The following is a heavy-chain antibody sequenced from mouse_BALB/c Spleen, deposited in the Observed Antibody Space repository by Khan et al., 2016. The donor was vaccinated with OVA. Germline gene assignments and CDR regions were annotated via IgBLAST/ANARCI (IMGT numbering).Heavy chain of an antibody. Sequence: EVELVESGGDIVKPGGSLKLSCAASGFTFSTYGMSWVRQTPDKSLEWVATVSTGGHYTYYTDTVKGRFTISRDNAKNTLYLQMSSLRSEDTAMFYCARLAYYYDSEGCAYWGQGTLVTVSA. CDR1: GFTFSTYG. D-gene: IGHD1-1*01. J-gene: IGHJ3*01. V-gene: IGHV5-6*01. CDR2: VSTGGHYT. CDR3: ARLAYYYDSEGCAY.